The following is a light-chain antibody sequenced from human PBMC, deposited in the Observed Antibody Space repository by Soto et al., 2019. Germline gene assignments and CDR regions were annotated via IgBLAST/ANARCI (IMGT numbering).Light chain of an antibody. Sequence: QSVLTQPPSVSGAPGQRVTISCTGSSSNIGAGYDVHWYQQLPGTAPKLLIYGNSNRPSGVPDRFSGSKSGTSASLAITGLQAEDEPDYYCQSYDSSLSALVFGGGTKLTVL. J-gene: IGLJ3*02. CDR1: SSNIGAGYD. V-gene: IGLV1-40*01. CDR2: GNS. CDR3: QSYDSSLSALV.